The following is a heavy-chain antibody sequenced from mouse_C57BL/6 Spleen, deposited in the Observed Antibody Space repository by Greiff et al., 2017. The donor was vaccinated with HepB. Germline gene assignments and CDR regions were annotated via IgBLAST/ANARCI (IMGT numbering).Heavy chain of an antibody. J-gene: IGHJ4*01. CDR3: AGIYYDYDGAYAMDY. CDR1: GYAFSSYW. CDR2: IYPGDGDT. Sequence: QVQLKQSGAELVKPGASVKISCKASGYAFSSYWMNWVKQRPGKGLEWIGQIYPGDGDTNYNGKFKGKATLTADKSSSTAYMQLSSLTSEDSAVYFCAGIYYDYDGAYAMDYWGQGTSVTVSS. D-gene: IGHD2-4*01. V-gene: IGHV1-80*01.